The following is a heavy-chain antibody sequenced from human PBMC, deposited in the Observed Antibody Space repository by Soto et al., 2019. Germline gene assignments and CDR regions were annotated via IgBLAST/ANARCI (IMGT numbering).Heavy chain of an antibody. J-gene: IGHJ4*02. D-gene: IGHD1-26*01. Sequence: HPGGSLRLSCAASGFTFSSYAMSWVRQAPGKGLEWVSAISGSGGSTYYADSVKGRFTISRGNSKNTLYLQMNSLRAEDTAVYYCAKPGIVGATTGVYFDYWGQGTLVTVSS. V-gene: IGHV3-23*01. CDR2: ISGSGGST. CDR3: AKPGIVGATTGVYFDY. CDR1: GFTFSSYA.